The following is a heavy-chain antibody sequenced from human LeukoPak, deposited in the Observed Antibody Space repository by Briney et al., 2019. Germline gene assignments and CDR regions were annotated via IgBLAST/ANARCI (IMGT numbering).Heavy chain of an antibody. J-gene: IGHJ4*02. V-gene: IGHV3-33*06. CDR2: IWYDGSKK. CDR1: GFAFNTYG. D-gene: IGHD2-2*01. Sequence: PGGSLRLSCVASGFAFNTYGMHWVRQAPGKGLEWVAVIWYDGSKKFYADSVNGRFTISRDNSKNTMYLQMNSLRAEDTAVYYCAKDWGIYIVVVPAAYDYWGQGTLVTVSS. CDR3: AKDWGIYIVVVPAAYDY.